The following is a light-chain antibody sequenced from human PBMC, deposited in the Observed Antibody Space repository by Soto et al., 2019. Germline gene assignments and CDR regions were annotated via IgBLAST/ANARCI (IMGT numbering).Light chain of an antibody. CDR2: AAS. CDR3: QQYHTYPLS. V-gene: IGKV1D-16*01. Sequence: DIQMTQSPSSLSASVGDRVSITCRASQGISSWVAWYQQKPGKGPKSLIFAASSLQSGVSSRFSASGSGTDFTLTINSLQPEDSATYYCQQYHTYPLSSGGGTKVEIK. J-gene: IGKJ4*01. CDR1: QGISSW.